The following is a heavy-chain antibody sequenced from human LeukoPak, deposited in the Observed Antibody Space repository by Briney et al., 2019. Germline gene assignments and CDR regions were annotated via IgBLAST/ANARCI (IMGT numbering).Heavy chain of an antibody. D-gene: IGHD3-22*01. CDR1: GGSTSSSSYY. Sequence: SETLSLTCTGSGGSTSSSSYYWGWIRQPPGKGLEWIGSIYYSGSTYYNPSLKSRVTISVDTSKNQFSLKLSSVTAADTAVYYCARQPSYDSSGYCDYWGQGTLVTVSS. J-gene: IGHJ4*02. V-gene: IGHV4-39*01. CDR3: ARQPSYDSSGYCDY. CDR2: IYYSGST.